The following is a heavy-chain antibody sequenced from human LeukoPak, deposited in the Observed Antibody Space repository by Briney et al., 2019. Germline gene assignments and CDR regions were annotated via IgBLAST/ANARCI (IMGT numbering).Heavy chain of an antibody. V-gene: IGHV4-59*12. D-gene: IGHD2-8*01. Sequence: PSETLSLTCTVSGGSISSYYWSWIRQPPGKGLEWIGYIYYSGSTNYNPSLKSRVTISVDTSKNQFSLKLSSVTAADTAVYYCARGRPGPVYIVLMVYAKNWFDPWGQGTLVTVSS. CDR2: IYYSGST. CDR1: GGSISSYY. CDR3: ARGRPGPVYIVLMVYAKNWFDP. J-gene: IGHJ5*02.